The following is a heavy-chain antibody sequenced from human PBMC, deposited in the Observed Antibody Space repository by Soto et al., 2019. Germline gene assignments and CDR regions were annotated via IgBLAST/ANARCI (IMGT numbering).Heavy chain of an antibody. CDR1: GGTFSSYA. V-gene: IGHV1-69*06. CDR3: ARDCSSTSCYSYDFWSGYYIAFDI. D-gene: IGHD3-3*01. CDR2: IIHIFGTA. Sequence: QVQLVQSGAEVKKPGSSVKVSCKASGGTFSSYAISWVRQAPGQGLEWMGGIIHIFGTANYAQKFQGRVTITADKSTSTAYMELSSLRSEDTAVYYCARDCSSTSCYSYDFWSGYYIAFDIWGQGTMVTVSS. J-gene: IGHJ3*02.